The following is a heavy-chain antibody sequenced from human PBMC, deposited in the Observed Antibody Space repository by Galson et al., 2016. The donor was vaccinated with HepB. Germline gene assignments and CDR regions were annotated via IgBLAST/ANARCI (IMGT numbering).Heavy chain of an antibody. CDR3: ARVDSGVIILYYYYRLDV. J-gene: IGHJ6*02. CDR1: GASISTGHW. V-gene: IGHV4-4*02. CDR2: IYHNGNT. Sequence: CAVSGASISTGHWWTWVRQPPGKGLEWVGEIYHNGNTNYNPSLNSRVTMSVDKSKNQFSLNLTSLTAADTAGYYCARVDSGVIILYYYYRLDVWGQGTLVTVSS. D-gene: IGHD2-21*01.